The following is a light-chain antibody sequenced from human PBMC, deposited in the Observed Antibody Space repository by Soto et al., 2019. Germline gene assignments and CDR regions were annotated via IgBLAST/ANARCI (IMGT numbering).Light chain of an antibody. CDR2: WAS. CDR3: QQYYSTPRT. CDR1: RSILYSSNNHNY. J-gene: IGKJ2*02. Sequence: EIVMTQSPDCLAVSLGERATINCKSSRSILYSSNNHNYLAWYQQKPGQPPKLLIFWASSRESGVPDRFSGSGSGTDFTLTISSLQAEDVAVYYCQQYYSTPRTFGQGTKLEIK. V-gene: IGKV4-1*01.